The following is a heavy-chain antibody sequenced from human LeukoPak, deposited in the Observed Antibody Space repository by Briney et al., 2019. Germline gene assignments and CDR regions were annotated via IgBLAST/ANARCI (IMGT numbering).Heavy chain of an antibody. D-gene: IGHD3-22*01. CDR2: ISGSGGST. J-gene: IGHJ3*02. CDR1: GFTFSSYW. CDR3: AKVTDDSSGYYYNPSAFDI. Sequence: GGSLRLSCAASGFTFSSYWMSWVRQAPGKGLEWVSAISGSGGSTYYADSVKGRFTISRDNSKNTLYLQMNSLRAEDTAVYYCAKVTDDSSGYYYNPSAFDIWGQGTMVTVSS. V-gene: IGHV3-23*01.